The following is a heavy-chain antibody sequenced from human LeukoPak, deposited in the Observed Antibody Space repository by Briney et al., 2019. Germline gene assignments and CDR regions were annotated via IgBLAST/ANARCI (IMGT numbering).Heavy chain of an antibody. V-gene: IGHV1-3*01. J-gene: IGHJ4*02. CDR2: INAGNGNK. Sequence: ASVKVSCKASGYTFTSYAMHWVRQAPGQRLGWMGWINAGNGNKKYSQKFQGRVTITRDTSASTAYMELSSLRSEDTAVYYCARLITFGGVIVFDYWGQGTLVTVSS. CDR3: ARLITFGGVIVFDY. D-gene: IGHD3-16*02. CDR1: GYTFTSYA.